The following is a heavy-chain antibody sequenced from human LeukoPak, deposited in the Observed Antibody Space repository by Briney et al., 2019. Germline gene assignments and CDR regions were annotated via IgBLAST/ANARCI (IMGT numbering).Heavy chain of an antibody. Sequence: GASVKVSCKASGYTFTRYSMHWVRQAPGQGLEWMGRINPNTGGTNYAQNFQGRVTMTRDTSISTAYMELTSRRSDDTAVYYCARVYGYNPDFDYWGQGTLVTVSS. V-gene: IGHV1-2*06. CDR1: GYTFTRYS. J-gene: IGHJ4*02. CDR2: INPNTGGT. CDR3: ARVYGYNPDFDY. D-gene: IGHD5-24*01.